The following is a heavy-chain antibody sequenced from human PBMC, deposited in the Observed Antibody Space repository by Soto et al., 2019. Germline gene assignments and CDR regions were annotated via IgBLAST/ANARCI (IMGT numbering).Heavy chain of an antibody. J-gene: IGHJ4*02. CDR3: ARVDSGGWTPFDY. V-gene: IGHV4-34*01. D-gene: IGHD6-19*01. Sequence: SETLSLTCAVYGGSFSGYYWSWIRQPPGKGLEWIGEINDSGSTNYNPSLKSRVTISVDTSKSQFSLKLSSLTAADTAIYYCARVDSGGWTPFDYWGQGSLVTVSP. CDR1: GGSFSGYY. CDR2: INDSGST.